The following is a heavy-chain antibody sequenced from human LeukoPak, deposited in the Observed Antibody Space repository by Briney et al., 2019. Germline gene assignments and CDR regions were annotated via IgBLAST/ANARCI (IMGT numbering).Heavy chain of an antibody. J-gene: IGHJ4*02. CDR3: AKSLSSGYYYLDSFFDY. D-gene: IGHD3-22*01. CDR1: GFIFSSYE. CDR2: ISGSGGRT. V-gene: IGHV3-23*01. Sequence: GGSLRLSCAASGFIFSSYEMNWVRQAPGKGLEWVSAISGSGGRTYYADSVKGRFTMSRDNSKNTLYVQMKSLRAEDTAVYYCAKSLSSGYYYLDSFFDYWGQGTLVTVSS.